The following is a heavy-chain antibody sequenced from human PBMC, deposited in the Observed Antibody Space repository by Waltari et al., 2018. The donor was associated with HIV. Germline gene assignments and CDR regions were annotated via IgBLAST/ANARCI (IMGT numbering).Heavy chain of an antibody. Sequence: EVQQVESGGGSVQPGRSLRLSCTASGITFDDYAMHWVRQPPGKGLEWVSGISWNSGDIAYADSVKGRFTISRDNTKNSLFLQMNSVRVDDTALYYCVKDGASTIFGVLNGMDVWGQGTTVTVSS. CDR3: VKDGASTIFGVLNGMDV. V-gene: IGHV3-9*01. CDR1: GITFDDYA. J-gene: IGHJ6*02. CDR2: ISWNSGDI. D-gene: IGHD3-3*01.